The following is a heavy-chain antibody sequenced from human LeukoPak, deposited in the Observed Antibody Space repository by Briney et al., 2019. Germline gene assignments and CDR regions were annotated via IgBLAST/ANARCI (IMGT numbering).Heavy chain of an antibody. D-gene: IGHD6-13*01. J-gene: IGHJ4*02. CDR2: IKRKTDDGTT. CDR1: GFTFSNAW. CDR3: TTDHRGSSSWYRISGY. Sequence: GGSLRLSCAASGFTFSNAWMNWVRQAPGKGLEWVGRIKRKTDDGTTDYAAPVQCRFTISIDDSKNTLYLQMNSLKTEATAVCYCTTDHRGSSSWYRISGYWGQGTLVTVSS. V-gene: IGHV3-15*07.